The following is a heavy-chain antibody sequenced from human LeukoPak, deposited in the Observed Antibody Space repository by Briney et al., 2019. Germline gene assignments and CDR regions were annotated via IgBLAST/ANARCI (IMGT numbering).Heavy chain of an antibody. CDR2: ISFDGNNK. V-gene: IGHV3-30*03. CDR3: ASRQWDLLDY. J-gene: IGHJ4*02. CDR1: GFTFNTYG. D-gene: IGHD1-26*01. Sequence: PGGSLRLSCAASGFTFNTYGIHWVRQAPGKGLEWVAVISFDGNNKYYADSVKGRFTISRDNSKNTLFLQMNNLRAEDTAVYYCASRQWDLLDYWGQGTLVTVSS.